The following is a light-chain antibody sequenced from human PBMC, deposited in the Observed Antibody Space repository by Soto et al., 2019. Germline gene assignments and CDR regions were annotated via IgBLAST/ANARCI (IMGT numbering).Light chain of an antibody. CDR3: CSYVGNSTLV. CDR2: EGT. J-gene: IGLJ2*01. Sequence: QSVLTQPASVSGSPGQSITISCTGTSSDIGFYDLVSWYQQHPGKAPKLMIYEGTKRPSGGSDRFSGSKSGNTASLTISGLQTEDEADYYCCSYVGNSTLVFGGGTQLTVL. V-gene: IGLV2-23*01. CDR1: SSDIGFYDL.